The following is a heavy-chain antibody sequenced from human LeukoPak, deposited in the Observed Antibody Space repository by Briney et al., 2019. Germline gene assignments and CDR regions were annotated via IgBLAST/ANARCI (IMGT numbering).Heavy chain of an antibody. CDR2: IYPGDSDT. Sequence: GESLQISCKGSGYSFTSYWIGWVRQMPGKGLEWMGIIYPGDSDTRYSPSFQGQVTISADKSISTAYLQWSSLKASDTAMYYCARNAMVRGAPPFYGMDVWGQGTTVTVSS. CDR1: GYSFTSYW. V-gene: IGHV5-51*01. J-gene: IGHJ6*02. D-gene: IGHD3-10*01. CDR3: ARNAMVRGAPPFYGMDV.